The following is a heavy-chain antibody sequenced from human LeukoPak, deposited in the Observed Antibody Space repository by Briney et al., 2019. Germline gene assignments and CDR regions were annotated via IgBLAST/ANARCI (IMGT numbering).Heavy chain of an antibody. CDR3: ARHKDGSEDY. CDR2: IKQDGSEK. V-gene: IGHV3-7*01. CDR1: GFTFSSYG. Sequence: GGSLRLSCAASGFTFSSYGLSWVRQAPGKGLEWVASIKQDGSEKYYLDSVKGRFTISRDNAKNSLYLQMNSLRAEDTALYYCARHKDGSEDYWGQGTLVTVSS. D-gene: IGHD5-24*01. J-gene: IGHJ4*02.